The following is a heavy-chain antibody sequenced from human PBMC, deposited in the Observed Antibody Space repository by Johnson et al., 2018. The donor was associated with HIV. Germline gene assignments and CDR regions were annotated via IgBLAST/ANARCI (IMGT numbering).Heavy chain of an antibody. CDR2: ISSSGSSV. Sequence: VQLVESGGGLVKPGGSLRLSCAASGFTFSAYYMSWIRQAPGKGLECLAYISSSGSSVYYTDSVKGRFTISRDNTQNSLHLQMNSLRAEDTAVYYCSRDATAWGGAYVGYAVDRWGQGKMVAVSS. V-gene: IGHV3-11*04. J-gene: IGHJ3*01. D-gene: IGHD4-17*01. CDR3: SRDATAWGGAYVGYAVDR. CDR1: GFTFSAYY.